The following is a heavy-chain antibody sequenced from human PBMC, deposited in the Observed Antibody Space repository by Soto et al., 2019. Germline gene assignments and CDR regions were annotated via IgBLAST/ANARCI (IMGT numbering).Heavy chain of an antibody. CDR2: INHSGST. V-gene: IGHV4-34*01. CDR1: GGSFSGYY. CDR3: ASGGPRRTAAAGPFDY. J-gene: IGHJ4*02. Sequence: QVQLQQWGAGLLKPSETLSLTCAVYGGSFSGYYWSWIRQPPGKGLEWIGEINHSGSTNYNPSLKSRVTISVDTSKNQFSLKLSSVTAADTAVYYCASGGPRRTAAAGPFDYWGQGTLVTVSS. D-gene: IGHD6-13*01.